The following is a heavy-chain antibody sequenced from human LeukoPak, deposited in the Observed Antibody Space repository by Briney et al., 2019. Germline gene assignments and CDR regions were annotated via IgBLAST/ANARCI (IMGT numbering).Heavy chain of an antibody. CDR1: GFTFSSYW. D-gene: IGHD2-8*01. J-gene: IGHJ5*02. V-gene: IGHV3-7*01. CDR3: ARKLMMYTMGWFDP. CDR2: IKEDGSEK. Sequence: PGGSLRLSCAASGFTFSSYWMSWVRQAPGKGLEWVANIKEDGSEKDYVDSVKGRFIISRDNAKNSLDLQMNSPRAEDTSVYYCARKLMMYTMGWFDPWGQGTLVTVSS.